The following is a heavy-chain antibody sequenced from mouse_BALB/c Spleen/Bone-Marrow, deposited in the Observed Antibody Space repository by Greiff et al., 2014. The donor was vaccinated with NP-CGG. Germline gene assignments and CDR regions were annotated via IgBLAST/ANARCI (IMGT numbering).Heavy chain of an antibody. CDR3: ARRRSDLNYFDY. CDR1: GFTFSSYA. CDR2: ISSGGSYT. D-gene: IGHD2-14*01. Sequence: EVQRVESGGGLAKPGGSLKLSCAASGFTFSSYAMSWVRQTPEKRLEWVASISSGGSYTCYPDSVKERFTISRDNAKNTLYLQMSSLRSEDTAMYYCARRRSDLNYFDYWGQGTTLTVSS. V-gene: IGHV5-9-3*01. J-gene: IGHJ2*01.